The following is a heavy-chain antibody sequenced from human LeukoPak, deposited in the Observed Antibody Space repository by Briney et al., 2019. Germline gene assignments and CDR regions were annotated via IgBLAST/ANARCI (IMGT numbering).Heavy chain of an antibody. D-gene: IGHD3-22*01. CDR2: IYSGGST. Sequence: GGSLRLSCAASGFTVSSNYMSWVRQAPGKGLEWVSLIYSGGSTYYADSVKGRFTISKDNTKNTLFLQMNSLRADDTAVYYCYCEDYYDSSGHYHDDYWGQGILVTVSS. CDR1: GFTVSSNY. V-gene: IGHV3-53*01. CDR3: YCEDYYDSSGHYHDDY. J-gene: IGHJ4*02.